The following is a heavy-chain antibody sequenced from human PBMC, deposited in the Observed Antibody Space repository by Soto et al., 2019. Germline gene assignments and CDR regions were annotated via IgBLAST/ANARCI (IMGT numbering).Heavy chain of an antibody. J-gene: IGHJ4*02. CDR1: GYTFTSYG. CDR3: AIRQRVGALPY. CDR2: ISAYNGNT. V-gene: IGHV1-18*04. Sequence: QVQLVQSGAEVKKPGASVKVSCKASGYTFTSYGITWVRQAPGQGLEWMGWISAYNGNTNYAQKLQGRVTMTTDTSTSTADRELRSLRSDDTAVYYCAIRQRVGALPYWGQGTLVTVSS. D-gene: IGHD1-26*01.